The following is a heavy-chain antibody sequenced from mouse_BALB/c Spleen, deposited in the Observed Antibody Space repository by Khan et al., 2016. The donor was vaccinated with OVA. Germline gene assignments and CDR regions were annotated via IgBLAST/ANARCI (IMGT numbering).Heavy chain of an antibody. V-gene: IGHV2-6-4*01. J-gene: IGHJ1*01. CDR2: MWIGGSA. Sequence: QVQLKESGPGLVAPSQSLSISCTVSGFSLSRYSIHWLRQPPGKGLEWLGIMWIGGSADYNSALKSRLSISKDNSKSQVFLKMNSPQADDTAMYXYARNRDGGSYWYFDVWGAGTTVTVSS. D-gene: IGHD3-3*01. CDR3: ARNRDGGSYWYFDV. CDR1: GFSLSRYS.